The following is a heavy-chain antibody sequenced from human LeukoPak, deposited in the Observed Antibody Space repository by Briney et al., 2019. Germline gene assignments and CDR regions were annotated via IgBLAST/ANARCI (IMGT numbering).Heavy chain of an antibody. CDR3: ARPKSEGGLGSFDY. Sequence: GESLKISCKGSGYSFSTYWIGWVRQMPGKGLEWMGIIYPGDSETRNSPSFQGQVTISADKSISTAYLQWSSLKASDTAMYYCARPKSEGGLGSFDYWGQGTLVTVSS. CDR1: GYSFSTYW. D-gene: IGHD7-27*01. J-gene: IGHJ4*02. V-gene: IGHV5-51*01. CDR2: IYPGDSET.